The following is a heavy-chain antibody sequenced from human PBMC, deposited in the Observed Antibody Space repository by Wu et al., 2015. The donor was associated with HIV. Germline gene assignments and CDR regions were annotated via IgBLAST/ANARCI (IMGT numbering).Heavy chain of an antibody. D-gene: IGHD3-10*01. J-gene: IGHJ4*02. V-gene: IGHV1-18*04. Sequence: QVQLVQSGAEVKKPGASVKVSCKASGYSFTSYGISWVRQAPGQGLEWMGWISGYNGNTNYAQKLQGRVTVTTDTSTSTAYMELRSLRSDDTAVYYCARDSLLWFGELPLDYWGQGTLVTVSS. CDR1: GYSFTSYG. CDR2: ISGYNGNT. CDR3: ARDSLLWFGELPLDY.